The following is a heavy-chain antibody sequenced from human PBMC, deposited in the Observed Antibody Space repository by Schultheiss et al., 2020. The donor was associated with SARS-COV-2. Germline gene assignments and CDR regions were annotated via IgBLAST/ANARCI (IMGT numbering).Heavy chain of an antibody. CDR2: ISSNGGST. J-gene: IGHJ4*02. V-gene: IGHV3-64*04. CDR1: GFTFSSYA. Sequence: GGSLRLSCAASGFTFSSYAMHWVRQAPGKGLEYVSAISSNGGSTYYADSVKGRFTISRDNSKNTLYLQMNSLRAEDTAVYYCARPYSNYVIGYWGQGTLVTVSS. CDR3: ARPYSNYVIGY. D-gene: IGHD4-11*01.